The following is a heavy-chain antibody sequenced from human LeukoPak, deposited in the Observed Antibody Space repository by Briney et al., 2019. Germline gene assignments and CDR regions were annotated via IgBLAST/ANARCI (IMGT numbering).Heavy chain of an antibody. CDR1: GDSISTTGYF. V-gene: IGHV4-39*01. CDR3: AGTGIRNWFDP. CDR2: IFKSGNT. Sequence: SETLSLTCSVSGDSISTTGYFWVWIRQSPGRDLEWIGSIFKSGNTFYNMSLKSRVTISVDTSKNEFSLSLTSVTAADTAVYYCAGTGIRNWFDPWGQGIPVTVSS. J-gene: IGHJ5*02. D-gene: IGHD1-14*01.